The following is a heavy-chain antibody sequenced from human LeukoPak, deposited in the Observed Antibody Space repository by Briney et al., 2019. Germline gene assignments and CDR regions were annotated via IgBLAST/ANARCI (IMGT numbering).Heavy chain of an antibody. CDR1: GYTFTTYS. D-gene: IGHD2-8*01. J-gene: IGHJ5*02. CDR2: IDTNTGNP. Sequence: ASVKVSCKASGYTFTTYSMNWARQAPGQGLEWMGWIDTNTGNPTYAQDFTGRFVFSLDTSVMTTYLQINNLKTEDTAVYYCARGYANRPLNWFDPWGQGTLITVSA. CDR3: ARGYANRPLNWFDP. V-gene: IGHV7-4-1*02.